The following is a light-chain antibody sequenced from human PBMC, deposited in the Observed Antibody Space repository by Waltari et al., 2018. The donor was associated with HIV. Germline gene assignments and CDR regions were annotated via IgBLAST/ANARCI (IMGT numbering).Light chain of an antibody. Sequence: QSPLPQPPPPAGSPRQAVPHPRTGTRKHVCGYYYFSSYQQHPGKAPKLMIYEVTKRPSGVPDRFSGSKSGNTASLTVSGLQAEDEADYYCSSYAGSSNLRVFGGGTKLTVL. V-gene: IGLV2-8*01. CDR2: EVT. CDR1: RKHVCGYYY. J-gene: IGLJ2*01. CDR3: SSYAGSSNLRV.